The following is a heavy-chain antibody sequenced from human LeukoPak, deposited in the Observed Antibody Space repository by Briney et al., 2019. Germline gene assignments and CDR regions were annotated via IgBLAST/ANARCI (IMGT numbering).Heavy chain of an antibody. D-gene: IGHD4-23*01. V-gene: IGHV4-59*02. Sequence: PSETLSLTCTVSAASVSSSYWCWIRQPPGKGLEWIGYSYYSGSTNYNPSLKSRVAISVDTSKNQFSLKLTSVTAADTAVYYCARWSGGNYYFDYWGQGTLVTVSS. CDR3: ARWSGGNYYFDY. CDR2: SYYSGST. J-gene: IGHJ4*02. CDR1: AASVSSSY.